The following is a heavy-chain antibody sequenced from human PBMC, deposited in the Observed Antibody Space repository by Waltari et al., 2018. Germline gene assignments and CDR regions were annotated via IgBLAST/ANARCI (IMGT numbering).Heavy chain of an antibody. V-gene: IGHV4-4*07. CDR2: IYTSGGT. CDR3: ARGEQYYYDSSGYSDWFDP. CDR1: GGSISSYY. Sequence: QVQLQESGPGLVKPSETLSLTCTVSGGSISSYYWSWIRQPAGKGLEWIGRIYTSGGTNYNPPLKSRVTMSVDTSKNQFSLKLSAVTAADTAVYYCARGEQYYYDSSGYSDWFDPWGQGTLVTVSS. D-gene: IGHD3-22*01. J-gene: IGHJ5*02.